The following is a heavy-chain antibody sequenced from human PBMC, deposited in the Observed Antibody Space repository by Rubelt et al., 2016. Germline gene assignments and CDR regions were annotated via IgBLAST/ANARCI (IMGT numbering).Heavy chain of an antibody. CDR2: IYYSGST. D-gene: IGHD3-9*01. Sequence: QLQLQESGPGLVKPSETLSLTCTVSGGSISSSSYYWGWIRQPPGKGLEWIGSIYYSGSTYYNPSLKCRVTISVDTSKNQFALKLSSVTAADTAVYYCARPFTDLTGYSHYYYGMDVWGQGTTVTVSS. J-gene: IGHJ6*02. CDR3: ARPFTDLTGYSHYYYGMDV. CDR1: GGSISSSSYY. V-gene: IGHV4-39*01.